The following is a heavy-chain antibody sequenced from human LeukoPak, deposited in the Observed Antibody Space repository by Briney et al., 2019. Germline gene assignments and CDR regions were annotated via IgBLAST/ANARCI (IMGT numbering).Heavy chain of an antibody. CDR3: ARVRDGDYGYIGFDP. CDR1: GGSFSSGGYY. V-gene: IGHV4-31*03. D-gene: IGHD4-17*01. CDR2: IYYSGRT. J-gene: IGHJ5*02. Sequence: PSQTLSLTCTVSGGSFSSGGYYWSWIRQHPGKGLEWIGYIYYSGRTYYNPSLKSRVTISVDTSKNQFSLKLSSVTAADTAVYHCARVRDGDYGYIGFDPWGQGTLVTVSS.